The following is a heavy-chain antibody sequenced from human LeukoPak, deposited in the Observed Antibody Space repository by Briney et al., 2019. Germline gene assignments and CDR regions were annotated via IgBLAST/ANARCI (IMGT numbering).Heavy chain of an antibody. V-gene: IGHV1-24*01. CDR2: FDPEDGET. D-gene: IGHD3-3*01. CDR3: ATVFGVVTDYFDY. Sequence: ASVKVSCKVSGYTLTELSMHWVRQAPGKGLEWMGGFDPEDGETIYAQKFQGRVTMTEDTSTDTAYMELSSLRPEDTAVYYCATVFGVVTDYFDYWGQGTLVTVSS. J-gene: IGHJ4*02. CDR1: GYTLTELS.